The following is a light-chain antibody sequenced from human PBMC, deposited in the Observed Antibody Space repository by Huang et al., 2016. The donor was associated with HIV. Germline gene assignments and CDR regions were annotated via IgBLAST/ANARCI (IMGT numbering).Light chain of an antibody. J-gene: IGKJ4*01. CDR2: DAS. CDR1: QDVEKY. Sequence: DIQMTQSPSSLYAPVGDRVTITCQASQDVEKYLNWYQQKPGKAPKVLIYDASNLETGVALSFSGSGSGTNFTLTINSLQPEDVGKYFCQQYDDLPLTFGGGTKVALK. V-gene: IGKV1-33*01. CDR3: QQYDDLPLT.